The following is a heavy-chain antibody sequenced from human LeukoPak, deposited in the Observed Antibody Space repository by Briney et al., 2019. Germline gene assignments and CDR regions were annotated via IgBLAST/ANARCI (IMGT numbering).Heavy chain of an antibody. CDR1: GFAFGTYG. J-gene: IGHJ4*02. CDR3: AKEEIVYCTSTSCPGGY. CDR2: ISYDGSNK. D-gene: IGHD2-2*01. V-gene: IGHV3-30*18. Sequence: PGGSLRLSCAASGFAFGTYGMHWVRQAPGKGLEWVAGISYDGSNKYYSDSVKGRFSISRDNSKSTLYLQMNSLRAEDTAVYYCAKEEIVYCTSTSCPGGYWGQGTLVTVSS.